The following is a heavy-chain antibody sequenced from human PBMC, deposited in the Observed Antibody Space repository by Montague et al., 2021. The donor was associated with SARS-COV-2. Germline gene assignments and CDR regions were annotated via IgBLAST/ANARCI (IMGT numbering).Heavy chain of an antibody. CDR2: IDWXXXK. V-gene: IGHV2-70*11. D-gene: IGHD6-19*01. Sequence: PALVKPTQTLTLTCTFSGFSLSTSGMCVSWIRQPPGEALEWLARIDWXXXKYYSTSLKTRLTISKDTSKNQVVLTMTNMDPVDTATYYCAREYSSGVYFDYWGQGTLVTVSS. CDR1: GFSLSTSGMC. CDR3: AREYSSGVYFDY. J-gene: IGHJ4*02.